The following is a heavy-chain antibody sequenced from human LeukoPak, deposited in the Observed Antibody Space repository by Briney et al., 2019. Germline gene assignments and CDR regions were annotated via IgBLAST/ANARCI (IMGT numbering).Heavy chain of an antibody. CDR1: GGTFISYA. CDR2: IIPIFGTA. Sequence: SVKVSCKASGGTFISYAISWVRQAPGQGLEWMGGIIPIFGTANYAQKFQGRVTITADESTSTAYMELSSLRSEDTAVYYCARTLMIVVVTTLPNAFDIWGQGTMVTVSS. V-gene: IGHV1-69*13. D-gene: IGHD3-22*01. J-gene: IGHJ3*02. CDR3: ARTLMIVVVTTLPNAFDI.